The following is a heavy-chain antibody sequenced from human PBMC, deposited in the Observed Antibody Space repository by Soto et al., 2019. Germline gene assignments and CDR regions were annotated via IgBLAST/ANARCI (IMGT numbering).Heavy chain of an antibody. V-gene: IGHV4-34*01. Sequence: SATLSLTCAVYGGSFSGYYWSWIRQPPGKGLEWIGEINHSGSTNYNPSLKSRVTISVDTSKNQFSLKLSSVTAADTAVYYCARRGHYYGSGSYYTGLDYYYYYMDVWGKGTTVTVSS. CDR3: ARRGHYYGSGSYYTGLDYYYYYMDV. D-gene: IGHD3-10*01. CDR1: GGSFSGYY. J-gene: IGHJ6*03. CDR2: INHSGST.